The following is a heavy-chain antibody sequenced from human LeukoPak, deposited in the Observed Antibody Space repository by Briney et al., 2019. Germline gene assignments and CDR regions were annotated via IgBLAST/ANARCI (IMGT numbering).Heavy chain of an antibody. J-gene: IGHJ4*02. D-gene: IGHD3-10*01. CDR1: GGTFSSYA. Sequence: GSSVKVSCKASGGTFSSYAISWVRHAPGQGLEWVGGIIPIFGTANYAQKFQGRVTITADESTSTAYMELSSLRSEDTAVYYCATSPVRGFGELRYYFDYWGQGTLVTVSS. V-gene: IGHV1-69*01. CDR3: ATSPVRGFGELRYYFDY. CDR2: IIPIFGTA.